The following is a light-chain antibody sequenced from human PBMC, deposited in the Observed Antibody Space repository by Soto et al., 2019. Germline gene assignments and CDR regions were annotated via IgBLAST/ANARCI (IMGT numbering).Light chain of an antibody. V-gene: IGKV3-20*01. CDR3: QHYGSSSYT. CDR1: QSVSSSY. J-gene: IGKJ2*01. Sequence: EIVLTQSPGTLSLSPGERATLSCRASQSVSSSYLAWYQQKPGQAPRLLIYVAPSRATGIPDRFSGSGSGTDFTLTISRLEPEDFAVYYCQHYGSSSYTFGQGTKLEIK. CDR2: VAP.